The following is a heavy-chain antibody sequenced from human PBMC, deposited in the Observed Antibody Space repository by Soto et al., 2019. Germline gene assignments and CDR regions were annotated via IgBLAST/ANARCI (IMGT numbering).Heavy chain of an antibody. CDR2: ISSSSSTI. CDR3: ARDINYITFGGVSIDF. V-gene: IGHV3-48*02. J-gene: IGHJ4*02. D-gene: IGHD3-16*01. CDR1: GFTFSSYS. Sequence: EVQLVESGGGLVQPGGSLRLSCAASGFTFSSYSMNWVRQAPGKGLEWVSYISSSSSTIYYADSVKGRFTISRDNAKNSLYLQMNSLRDEDTAVYYCARDINYITFGGVSIDFWGQGTLVTVSS.